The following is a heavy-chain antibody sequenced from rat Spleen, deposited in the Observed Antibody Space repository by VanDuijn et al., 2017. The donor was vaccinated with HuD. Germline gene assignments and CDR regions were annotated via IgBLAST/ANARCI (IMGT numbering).Heavy chain of an antibody. V-gene: IGHV5-29*01. D-gene: IGHD1-7*01. CDR3: ARAGDYGSPMDA. CDR2: ISSDGRRN. Sequence: EVQLVESDGGLVQPGRSLKLSCAASGFTFSDYYMAWVRQAPTKGLEWVATISSDGRRNYYRDSVKGRFTISRDNAQNTLYLQMSKLGSEDTAIYYCARAGDYGSPMDAWGQGASVTVSS. J-gene: IGHJ4*01. CDR1: GFTFSDYY.